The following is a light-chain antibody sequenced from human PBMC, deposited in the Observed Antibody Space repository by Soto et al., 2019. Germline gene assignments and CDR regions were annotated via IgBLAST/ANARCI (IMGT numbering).Light chain of an antibody. V-gene: IGKV3-11*01. CDR1: QSISDY. CDR2: DSS. J-gene: IGKJ4*01. Sequence: EILLTQSPATLSLSPGERATLSCRAGQSISDYLAWYQQRPGQAPKLLIFDSSNWHTGVPDRFSGSGSGTDFTLIISSLEPEDFAIYYCQQRVSWPPTFGGGTKVEI. CDR3: QQRVSWPPT.